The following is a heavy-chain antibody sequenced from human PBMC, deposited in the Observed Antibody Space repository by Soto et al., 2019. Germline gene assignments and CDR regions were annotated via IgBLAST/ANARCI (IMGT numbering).Heavy chain of an antibody. D-gene: IGHD3-10*01. CDR3: ARGHENYGAKEEIFDY. CDR1: GYTFTSYG. V-gene: IGHV1-18*01. J-gene: IGHJ4*02. Sequence: QVQLVQSGAEVKKPGASVKVSCKASGYTFTSYGISWVRQAPGQGLEWMGWNSAYNGNTNYAQKLQGRVTMTTDTSTSTAYMGLRSLRSDDTAVYYCARGHENYGAKEEIFDYWGQGTLVTVSS. CDR2: NSAYNGNT.